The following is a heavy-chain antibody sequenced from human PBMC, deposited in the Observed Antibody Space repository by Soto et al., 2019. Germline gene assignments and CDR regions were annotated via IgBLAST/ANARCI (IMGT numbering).Heavy chain of an antibody. V-gene: IGHV3-30-3*01. Sequence: GGSLSLSCAASGFTFSSYAMHWVRQAPGKGLEWVAVISYDGSNKYYADSVKGRFTISRDNSKNTLYLQMNSLRAEDTAVYYCARDKIVVVMDVWGQGTTVTVSS. D-gene: IGHD3-22*01. CDR3: ARDKIVVVMDV. CDR2: ISYDGSNK. CDR1: GFTFSSYA. J-gene: IGHJ6*02.